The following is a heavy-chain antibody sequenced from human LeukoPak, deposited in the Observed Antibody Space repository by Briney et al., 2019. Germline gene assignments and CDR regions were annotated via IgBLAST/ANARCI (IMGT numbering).Heavy chain of an antibody. D-gene: IGHD6-19*01. V-gene: IGHV3-20*04. Sequence: GGSLRLSCAASGFTFSSYEMNWVRQAPGKGLEWVSGINWNGGSTGYADSVKGRFTISRDNAKNTLYLQMNSLRAEDTAVYYCARVSEQWLVPRRYYFDYWGQGTLVTVSS. CDR1: GFTFSSYE. CDR3: ARVSEQWLVPRRYYFDY. CDR2: INWNGGST. J-gene: IGHJ4*02.